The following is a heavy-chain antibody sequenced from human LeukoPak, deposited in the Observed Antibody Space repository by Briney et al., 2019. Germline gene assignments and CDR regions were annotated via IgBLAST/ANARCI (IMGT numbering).Heavy chain of an antibody. Sequence: QTPSLTCTFSGFSLSTSGMCVSWIRQPPGKALEWLARIDWDDDKYYSTSLKTRLTISKDTSKNQVVLTMTNMDPVDTATYYCARIAYDNLTGYQYYFDYWGQGTLVTVSS. V-gene: IGHV2-70*11. CDR3: ARIAYDNLTGYQYYFDY. CDR2: IDWDDDK. J-gene: IGHJ4*02. CDR1: GFSLSTSGMC. D-gene: IGHD3-9*01.